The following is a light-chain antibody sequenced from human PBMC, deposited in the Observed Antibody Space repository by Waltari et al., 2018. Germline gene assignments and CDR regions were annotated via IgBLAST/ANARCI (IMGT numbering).Light chain of an antibody. CDR3: QQRSAIPIT. V-gene: IGKV3-11*01. Sequence: EIVLTQSPVTLSLSPGERANLSCRASQSVSTQLTWYQQKPGQAPRLLIYDASNRATGIPARFSGSGSGTDFTLTISSLEPEDFAVYYCQQRSAIPITFGQGTRLEIK. J-gene: IGKJ5*01. CDR2: DAS. CDR1: QSVSTQ.